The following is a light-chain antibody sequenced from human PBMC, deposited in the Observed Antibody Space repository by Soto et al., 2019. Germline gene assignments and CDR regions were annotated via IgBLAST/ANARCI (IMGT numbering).Light chain of an antibody. V-gene: IGKV1-5*03. CDR1: RSISSW. J-gene: IGKJ1*01. Sequence: DIQMTQSPSTLSASVGDRVTITCRASRSISSWLAWYQQKPGKAPKLLIYKASSLESGVPSRFSGSGSGTEFTLTITSLQPDDFATYYCQQYNSYSGTFGQGTNVEIK. CDR3: QQYNSYSGT. CDR2: KAS.